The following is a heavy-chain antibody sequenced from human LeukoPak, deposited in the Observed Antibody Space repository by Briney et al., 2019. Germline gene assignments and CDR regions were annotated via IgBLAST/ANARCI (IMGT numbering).Heavy chain of an antibody. CDR1: GFLFSSYS. V-gene: IGHV3-21*01. CDR3: ARDSSYGDDDAFDI. Sequence: TGGSLRLSCAASGFLFSSYSMNWVRQAPGKGLEWVSAISSSSGYIFYADSVKGRFTISRDNAKNSLYLQMNSLRAEDTAVYYCARDSSYGDDDAFDIWGQGTMVTVSS. J-gene: IGHJ3*02. D-gene: IGHD4-17*01. CDR2: ISSSSGYI.